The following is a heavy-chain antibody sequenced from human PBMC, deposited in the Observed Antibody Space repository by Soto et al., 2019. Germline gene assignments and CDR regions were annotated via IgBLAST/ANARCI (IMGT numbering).Heavy chain of an antibody. CDR3: AKGSLQRPPYSNYAY. CDR1: GFTFSSYA. CDR2: ISGSGGST. V-gene: IGHV3-23*01. Sequence: GGSLRLSCAASGFTFSSYAMSRVRQAPGKGLEWVSAISGSGGSTYYADSVKGRFTISRDNSKNTLYLQMNSLRAEDTAVYYCAKGSLQRPPYSNYAYWGQGTLVTVYS. D-gene: IGHD4-4*01. J-gene: IGHJ4*02.